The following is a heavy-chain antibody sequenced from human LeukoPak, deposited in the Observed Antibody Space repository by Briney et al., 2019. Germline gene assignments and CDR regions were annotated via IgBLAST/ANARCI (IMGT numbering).Heavy chain of an antibody. CDR3: ARGTYYDSSGYNWFDP. D-gene: IGHD3-22*01. Sequence: SETLSLTCTVSGGSISSYCWSWIRQPPGKGLEWIGYIYYSGSTNYNPSLKSRVTMSVDTSKNQFSLKLSSVTAADTAVYYCARGTYYDSSGYNWFDPWGQGTLVTVSS. CDR2: IYYSGST. J-gene: IGHJ5*02. CDR1: GGSISSYC. V-gene: IGHV4-59*12.